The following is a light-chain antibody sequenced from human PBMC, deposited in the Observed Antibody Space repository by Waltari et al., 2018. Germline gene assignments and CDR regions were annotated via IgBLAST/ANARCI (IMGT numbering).Light chain of an antibody. Sequence: DIVLTQSAEFMAVSLGERATLNCKSSQSLLFNSDSKSYLAWYQQRRGQPHTLLIYWASTRESGVPDRFNGSGSGTDFSLTIRSLQAEDAAVYYCHQYYSTPQTFGQGTKVEVK. V-gene: IGKV4-1*01. J-gene: IGKJ1*01. CDR2: WAS. CDR1: QSLLFNSDSKSY. CDR3: HQYYSTPQT.